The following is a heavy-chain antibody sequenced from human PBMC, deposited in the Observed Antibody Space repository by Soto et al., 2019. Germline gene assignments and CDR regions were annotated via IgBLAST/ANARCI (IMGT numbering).Heavy chain of an antibody. CDR3: ARENGNRYGHPSVEF. V-gene: IGHV1-18*01. J-gene: IGHJ4*02. CDR1: RLSYTSSS. Sequence: AKVSSEACRLSYTSSSLSSVQQAHRQGLEWMGWISAYNRNTNYAQKLQGRVTMTTDTSTSTAYMELRSLRSDDTAVYSCARENGNRYGHPSVEFWGQGTPVTV. D-gene: IGHD3-9*01. CDR2: ISAYNRNT.